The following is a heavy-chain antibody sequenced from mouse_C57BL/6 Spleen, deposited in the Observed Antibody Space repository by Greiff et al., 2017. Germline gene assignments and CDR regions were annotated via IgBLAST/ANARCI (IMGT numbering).Heavy chain of an antibody. Sequence: VMLVESGPELVKPGASVKLSCKASGYTFTSYDINWVKQRPGQGLEWIGWLYTRDGSTKYNEKFKGKATLTVDTSSSTAYMELHSLTSEDSAVYFCARRGSYYFDYWGQGTTLTVSS. CDR3: ARRGSYYFDY. CDR2: LYTRDGST. J-gene: IGHJ2*01. CDR1: GYTFTSYD. V-gene: IGHV1-85*01.